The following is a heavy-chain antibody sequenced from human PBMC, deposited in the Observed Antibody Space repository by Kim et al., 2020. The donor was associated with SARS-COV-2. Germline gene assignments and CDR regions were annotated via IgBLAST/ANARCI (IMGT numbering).Heavy chain of an antibody. Sequence: SETLSLTCTVSGGSISSYYWSWIRQPPGKGLEWIGYIYYSGSTNYNPSLKSRVTISVDTSKNQFSLKLSSVTAADTAVYYCARAPPDIAVAGSFDYLGQ. CDR3: ARAPPDIAVAGSFDY. D-gene: IGHD6-19*01. J-gene: IGHJ4*02. CDR1: GGSISSYY. V-gene: IGHV4-59*13. CDR2: IYYSGST.